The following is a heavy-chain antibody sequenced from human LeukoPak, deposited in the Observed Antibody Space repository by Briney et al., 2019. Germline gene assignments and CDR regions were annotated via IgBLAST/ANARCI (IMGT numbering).Heavy chain of an antibody. CDR2: INWNGGST. V-gene: IGHV3-20*04. CDR3: AKSRYGSGSPPLDY. CDR1: GFTFDDYG. J-gene: IGHJ4*02. Sequence: PGGSLRLSCAASGFTFDDYGMSWVRQAPGKGLEWVSGINWNGGSTGYADSVKGRFTISRDNSKNTLYLQMNSLRAEDTAVYYCAKSRYGSGSPPLDYWGQGTLVTVSS. D-gene: IGHD3-10*01.